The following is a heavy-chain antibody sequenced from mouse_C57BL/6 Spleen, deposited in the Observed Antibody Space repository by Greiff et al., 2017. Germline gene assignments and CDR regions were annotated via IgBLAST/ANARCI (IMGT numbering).Heavy chain of an antibody. J-gene: IGHJ3*01. D-gene: IGHD2-3*01. V-gene: IGHV14-2*01. CDR1: GFNIKDYY. CDR3: ADGYYSAWFAY. Sequence: EVQLQQSGAELVKPGASVKLSCTASGFNIKDYYMHWVKQRTEQGLAWIGRIDPEDGDTKYAPKFPGQATITADKSSNTAYLQLSSLTSEDTAVYYCADGYYSAWFAYWGQGTLVTVSA. CDR2: IDPEDGDT.